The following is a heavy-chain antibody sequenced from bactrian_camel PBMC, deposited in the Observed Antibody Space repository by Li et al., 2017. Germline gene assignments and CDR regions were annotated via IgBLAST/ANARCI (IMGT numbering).Heavy chain of an antibody. CDR2: IYLGNNNA. D-gene: IGHD2*01. V-gene: IGHV3S54*01. CDR3: AADCVLLPQGSYWDKLHEYNF. J-gene: IGHJ4*01. Sequence: HVQLVESGGGSVPAGGSLTLSCTASAVILNINCMGWFRQSPGKSREPIAAIYLGNNNAAVADSVKGRFTISQDNATNTMYLQMNSLKPEDTAMYYCAADCVLLPQGSYWDKLHEYNFWGQGTQVTV. CDR1: AVILNINC.